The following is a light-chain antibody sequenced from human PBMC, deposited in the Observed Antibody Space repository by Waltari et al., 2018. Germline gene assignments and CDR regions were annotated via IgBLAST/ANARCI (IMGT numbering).Light chain of an antibody. CDR3: QHYVRTWA. Sequence: EMVLTQSPGTLSLSPGESATLPCRASPSVGSNYVAWSQQRPGQAPRLLIYGASSRDTSIPDRFSGSGSRTYLTLSISRLEPEDFAVYYCQHYVRTWAFGQGTKVAIK. J-gene: IGKJ1*01. V-gene: IGKV3-20*01. CDR2: GAS. CDR1: PSVGSNY.